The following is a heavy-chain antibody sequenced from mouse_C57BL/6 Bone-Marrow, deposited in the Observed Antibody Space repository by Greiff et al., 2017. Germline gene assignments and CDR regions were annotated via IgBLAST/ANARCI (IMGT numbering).Heavy chain of an antibody. J-gene: IGHJ3*01. Sequence: VQLQQSGAELVRPGASVKLSCTASGFNFTDDYMHWVKQRPEQGLEWIGGIDPEHGDTYYDSKFQGKATITADTSSNTAYLQLRSLPSEDNAGYYCTGYYDCPFDYWGQGTLVTVSA. CDR3: TGYYDCPFDY. CDR2: IDPEHGDT. V-gene: IGHV14-4*01. D-gene: IGHD2-4*01. CDR1: GFNFTDDY.